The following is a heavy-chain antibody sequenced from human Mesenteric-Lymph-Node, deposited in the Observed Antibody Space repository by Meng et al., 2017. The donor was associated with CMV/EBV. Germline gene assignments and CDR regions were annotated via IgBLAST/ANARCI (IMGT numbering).Heavy chain of an antibody. Sequence: TFTGYYMHWVRQAPGQGLEWMGRINPNSGGTNYAQKFQGRVTMTRDTSISTAYMELSRLRSDDTAVYYCARDGPFVQRYGEHGAFDIWGQGTMVTVSS. CDR1: TFTGYY. J-gene: IGHJ3*02. CDR3: ARDGPFVQRYGEHGAFDI. D-gene: IGHD3-10*01. V-gene: IGHV1-2*06. CDR2: INPNSGGT.